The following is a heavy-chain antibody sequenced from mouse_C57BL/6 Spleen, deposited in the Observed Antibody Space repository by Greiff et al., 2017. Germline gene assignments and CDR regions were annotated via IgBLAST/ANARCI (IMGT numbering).Heavy chain of an antibody. CDR3: ARRGDGYSY. CDR2: ITPSSGYT. CDR1: GYTFTSYT. V-gene: IGHV1-4*01. D-gene: IGHD2-3*01. Sequence: QVQLQQSGAELARPGASVKMSCKASGYTFTSYTMPWVKQRPGQGLEWIGYITPSSGYTKYNQKFKDKATLTADKSSSTAYMQLSSLTSEDSAVYYCARRGDGYSYWGQGTSVTVSS. J-gene: IGHJ4*01.